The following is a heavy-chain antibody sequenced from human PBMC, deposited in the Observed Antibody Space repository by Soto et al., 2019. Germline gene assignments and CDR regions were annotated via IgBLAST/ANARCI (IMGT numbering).Heavy chain of an antibody. CDR2: ISSRGGSV. CDR1: GFTFSSYA. V-gene: IGHV3-23*01. CDR3: AKMRIRTTSSFDN. Sequence: GGSLRLSCSVSGFTFSSYAMGWVRQAPGKGLEWVSVISSRGGSVYDAGSVKGRFTVSRDNSLNVLFLHMNKLRVEDTAVYYCAKMRIRTTSSFDNWGQGILETVSS. J-gene: IGHJ4*02. D-gene: IGHD1-26*01.